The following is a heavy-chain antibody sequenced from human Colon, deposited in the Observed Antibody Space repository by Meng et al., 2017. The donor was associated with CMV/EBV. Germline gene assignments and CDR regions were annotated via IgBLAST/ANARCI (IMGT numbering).Heavy chain of an antibody. V-gene: IGHV1-58*01. CDR2: VVLVSGNT. CDR3: VGGDGPNKYFTF. J-gene: IGHJ4*02. CDR1: GFTFST. D-gene: IGHD2-21*02. Sequence: SVKVSCKASGFTFSTLQWVRQPRGQRPEWIGWVVLVSGNTHFAQEFRGRATISWDMSTSTSHMELSTLRSDDTAVYYCVGGDGPNKYFTFWGQGTLVTV.